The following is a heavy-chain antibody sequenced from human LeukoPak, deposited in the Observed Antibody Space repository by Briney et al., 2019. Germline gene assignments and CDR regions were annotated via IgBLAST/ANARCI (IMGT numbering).Heavy chain of an antibody. CDR1: GGSFSGYY. J-gene: IGHJ4*02. Sequence: SETLSLTCAVYGGSFSGYYWSWIRQPPGKGLEWIGEINHSGSTNYNPSLKGRVTISVDTSKNQFSLKLSSVTAADTAVYYCARGLTMLPDYWGQGTQVTVSS. CDR2: INHSGST. V-gene: IGHV4-34*01. CDR3: ARGLTMLPDY. D-gene: IGHD3-10*01.